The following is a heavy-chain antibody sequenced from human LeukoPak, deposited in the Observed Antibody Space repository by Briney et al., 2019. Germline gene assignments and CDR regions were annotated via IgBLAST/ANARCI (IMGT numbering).Heavy chain of an antibody. Sequence: GGSLRLSCAASGFTFSSYAMSWVRQPPGKGLEWVSYISSSSSSISYADSVKGRFTISRDNAKNSLYLQMNSLIAEDTAVYSCARDRCTNGVCFTHYYYYYMDVWGKGNTVTVSS. J-gene: IGHJ6*03. CDR2: ISSSSSSI. D-gene: IGHD2-8*01. CDR1: GFTFSSYA. V-gene: IGHV3-48*01. CDR3: ARDRCTNGVCFTHYYYYYMDV.